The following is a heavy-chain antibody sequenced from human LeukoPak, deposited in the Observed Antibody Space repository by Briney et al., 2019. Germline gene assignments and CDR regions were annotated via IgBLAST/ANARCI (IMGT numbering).Heavy chain of an antibody. V-gene: IGHV3-49*03. Sequence: GGSLRLSCTASGFTFGDYAMSWFRQAPGKGLEWVGFIRSKAYGGTTEYAASVKGRFTISRDDSKSIAYLQMNSLKTEDSAVYYCTRDPGYQLPRDPFDYWGQGTLVTVSS. D-gene: IGHD2-2*01. J-gene: IGHJ4*02. CDR3: TRDPGYQLPRDPFDY. CDR2: IRSKAYGGTT. CDR1: GFTFGDYA.